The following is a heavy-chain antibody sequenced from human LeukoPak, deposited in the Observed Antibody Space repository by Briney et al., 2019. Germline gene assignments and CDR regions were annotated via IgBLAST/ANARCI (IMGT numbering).Heavy chain of an antibody. Sequence: GGSLRLSCAASGFTFSSYSMNWVRQAPGKGLEWVSYISSSSSTIYYADSVKGRFTISRDNAKNSLYLQMNSLRAEDRAVYYCARDHDYGGNSAPGYWGQGTLVTVSS. CDR1: GFTFSSYS. J-gene: IGHJ4*02. CDR2: ISSSSSTI. V-gene: IGHV3-48*01. CDR3: ARDHDYGGNSAPGY. D-gene: IGHD4-23*01.